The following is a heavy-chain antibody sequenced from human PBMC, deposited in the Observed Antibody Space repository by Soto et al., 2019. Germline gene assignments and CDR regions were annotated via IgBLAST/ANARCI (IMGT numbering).Heavy chain of an antibody. CDR1: GGTFSSYP. CDR3: ARVGHITNYGMAV. J-gene: IGHJ6*02. D-gene: IGHD1-26*01. V-gene: IGHV1-69*01. Sequence: QVQLVQSGAEVKKPGSSVKVSCGASGGTFSSYPINWVRQAPGQGLEWMGGIIPFFGTSYYAQKFQGRVTITADESTSTAYMELRSLRSEDTAVYYCARVGHITNYGMAVWGQGTTVTVSS. CDR2: IIPFFGTS.